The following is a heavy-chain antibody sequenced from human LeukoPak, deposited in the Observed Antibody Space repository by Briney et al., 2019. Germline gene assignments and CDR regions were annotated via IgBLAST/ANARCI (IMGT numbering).Heavy chain of an antibody. D-gene: IGHD3-3*01. CDR3: ARTFRESYYDFWSGYSTLDY. Sequence: SETLSLTCPVYGGSFSGYYWSWIRQPPGKGLEWIGEINHSGSTNYNPSLKSRVTISVDTSKNQFSLKLSSVTAADTAVYYCARTFRESYYDFWSGYSTLDYWGQGTLVTVSS. CDR2: INHSGST. J-gene: IGHJ4*02. V-gene: IGHV4-34*01. CDR1: GGSFSGYY.